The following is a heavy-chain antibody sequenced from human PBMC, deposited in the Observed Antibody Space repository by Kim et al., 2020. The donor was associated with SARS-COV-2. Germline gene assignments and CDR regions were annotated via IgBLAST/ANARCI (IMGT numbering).Heavy chain of an antibody. V-gene: IGHV3-9*01. CDR3: AKGPNGGSSGYSDF. J-gene: IGHJ4*02. CDR2: ISWNSGNL. D-gene: IGHD3-22*01. CDR1: GFTFGDYA. Sequence: GGSLRLSCAASGFTFGDYAMHWVRQAPGKGLEWVSDISWNSGNLGYADSVKGRFTISRDNAKNSLYLQMNSLRAEDTALYYCAKGPNGGSSGYSDFWGQGTLVTVSS.